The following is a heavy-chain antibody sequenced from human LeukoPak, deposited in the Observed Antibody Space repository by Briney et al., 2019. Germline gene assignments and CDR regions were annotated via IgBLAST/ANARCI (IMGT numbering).Heavy chain of an antibody. CDR2: ISYDGSNK. Sequence: GRSLRLSCAASGFTFSSYAMHWVRQAPGKGLEWVAVISYDGSNKYYADSVKGRFTISRDNSKNTLYLQMNSLRAEDTAVYYCARDTHYGGNSDYFDYWGQGTLVTVSS. J-gene: IGHJ4*02. CDR1: GFTFSSYA. D-gene: IGHD4-23*01. V-gene: IGHV3-30*04. CDR3: ARDTHYGGNSDYFDY.